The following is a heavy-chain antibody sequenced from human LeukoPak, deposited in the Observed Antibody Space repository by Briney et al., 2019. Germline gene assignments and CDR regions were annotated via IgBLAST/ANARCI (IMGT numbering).Heavy chain of an antibody. Sequence: GGSLRLSCAASGFTFSSYSMNWVRQAPGKGLEWVSSISSSSSYTYYADSVKGRFTISRDNAKNSLYLQMNSLRAEDTAVYYCARGQQWLGDAFDIWGQGTMVTVSS. J-gene: IGHJ3*02. D-gene: IGHD6-19*01. V-gene: IGHV3-21*01. CDR2: ISSSSSYT. CDR3: ARGQQWLGDAFDI. CDR1: GFTFSSYS.